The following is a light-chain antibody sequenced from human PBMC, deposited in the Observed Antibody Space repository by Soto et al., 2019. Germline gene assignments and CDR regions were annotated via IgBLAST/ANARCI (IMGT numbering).Light chain of an antibody. CDR3: QQFGNSPYT. J-gene: IGKJ2*01. CDR1: QSVSSSY. V-gene: IGKV3-20*01. CDR2: GAS. Sequence: EIVLTQSPGTLSLSPGERATLSCRASQSVSSSYLAWYQQKPGQTPRLLIYGASSRATGIPDRFSGSGSGTDFTLTISRLEPEDFAVYYCQQFGNSPYTFGQGTNLDIK.